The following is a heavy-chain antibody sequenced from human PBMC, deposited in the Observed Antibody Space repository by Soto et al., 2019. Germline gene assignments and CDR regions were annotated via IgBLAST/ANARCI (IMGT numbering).Heavy chain of an antibody. V-gene: IGHV1-18*01. Sequence: QVHLVQSGAEVKKPGASVKVSCKASGYTFTSYGITWVRQAPGQGLEWMGWISAHNGNTEYAQKLQGRVIVTRDTSTSTAYMELRSLISDDTAVYYCARGRYGDYWGQGALVTVSS. CDR1: GYTFTSYG. J-gene: IGHJ4*02. CDR3: ARGRYGDY. D-gene: IGHD1-1*01. CDR2: ISAHNGNT.